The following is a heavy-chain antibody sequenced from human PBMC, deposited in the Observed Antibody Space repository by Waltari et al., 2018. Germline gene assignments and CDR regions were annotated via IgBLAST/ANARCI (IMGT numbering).Heavy chain of an antibody. CDR3: ARERHRLMEEGYLMALDP. V-gene: IGHV1-18*01. J-gene: IGHJ5*02. Sequence: QVQLVQSGAEVKKPGASVKVSCKASGYTFSAYGISSVRQAPGQGLEWMGWISGNNGHTNHAQKFQGRLIMTEDTSATTVYMELTYLTSDDTAVYYCARERHRLMEEGYLMALDPWGQGTLVTVSS. CDR2: ISGNNGHT. D-gene: IGHD3-3*01. CDR1: GYTFSAYG.